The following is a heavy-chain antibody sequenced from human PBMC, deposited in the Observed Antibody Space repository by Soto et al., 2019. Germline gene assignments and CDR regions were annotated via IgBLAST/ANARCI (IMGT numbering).Heavy chain of an antibody. D-gene: IGHD2-2*03. J-gene: IGHJ6*03. CDR2: ISAYNGNT. CDR3: ARLVIVVVPAAELYYYYYYMDV. CDR1: GYTFTSYG. V-gene: IGHV1-18*01. Sequence: GASVKVSCKASGYTFTSYGISWVRQAPGQGLEWMGWISAYNGNTNYAQKLQGRVTMTTDTSTSTAYMELRSLRSDDTAVYYCARLVIVVVPAAELYYYYYYMDVWGKGTTVTVSS.